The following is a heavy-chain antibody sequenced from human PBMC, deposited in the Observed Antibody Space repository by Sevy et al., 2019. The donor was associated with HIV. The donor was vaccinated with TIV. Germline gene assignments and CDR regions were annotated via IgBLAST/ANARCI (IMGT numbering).Heavy chain of an antibody. CDR3: AREGQLWFVYYFDN. Sequence: GGSLRLSCTASGFTFRNYAMNWVRQAPGKGLERVALIPYDGSNKYYADSVRGRFAISRDNSKNTLYLQMNSLRPEDTAIYYCAREGQLWFVYYFDNWGQGTLVTVSS. CDR1: GFTFRNYA. J-gene: IGHJ4*02. CDR2: IPYDGSNK. D-gene: IGHD3-10*01. V-gene: IGHV3-30*09.